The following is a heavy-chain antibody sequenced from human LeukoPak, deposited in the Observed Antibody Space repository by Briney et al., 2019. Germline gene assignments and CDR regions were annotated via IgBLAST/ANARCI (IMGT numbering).Heavy chain of an antibody. Sequence: GGPLRLFCAASGFSFRSYSMDWVRQAPGKGLEWVSSISGSSSYISYADSVKGRFTISRDNAENSLFLQMNSLSPEDSAVYFCARDRLEGGETFDSWGQGTLVTVSS. V-gene: IGHV3-21*01. CDR1: GFSFRSYS. CDR2: ISGSSSYI. D-gene: IGHD1-1*01. J-gene: IGHJ4*02. CDR3: ARDRLEGGETFDS.